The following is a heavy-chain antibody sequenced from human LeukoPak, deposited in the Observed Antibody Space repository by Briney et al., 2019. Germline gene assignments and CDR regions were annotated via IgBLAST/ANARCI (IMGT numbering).Heavy chain of an antibody. CDR3: ARGIEGYSSSSGPV. Sequence: GSLRLSCAASGFTVSNNYMSWVRQPPGKGLEWIGYIYYSGSTNYNPSLKSRVTISVDTSKNQFSLKLSSVTAADTAVYYCARGIEGYSSSSGPVWGQGTLVTVSS. CDR1: GFTVSNNY. CDR2: IYYSGST. D-gene: IGHD6-6*01. J-gene: IGHJ4*02. V-gene: IGHV4-59*02.